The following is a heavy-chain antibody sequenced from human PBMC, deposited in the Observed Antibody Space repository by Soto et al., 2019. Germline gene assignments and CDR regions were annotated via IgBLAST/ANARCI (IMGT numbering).Heavy chain of an antibody. CDR2: IYTSGST. D-gene: IGHD1-26*01. CDR3: ARTVGAAYYFDF. CDR1: GDSMTKYY. J-gene: IGHJ4*02. Sequence: SETLSLTCTVSGDSMTKYYWSWVRQPAGKGLEWIGRIYTSGSTNYNPSLKSRVTMSIDTSNNHFSLNLKSVTAADTAVYYCARTVGAAYYFDFWGQGALAIVSS. V-gene: IGHV4-4*07.